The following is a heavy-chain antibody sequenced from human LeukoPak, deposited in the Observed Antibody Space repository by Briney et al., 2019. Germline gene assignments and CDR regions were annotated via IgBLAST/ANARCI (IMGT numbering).Heavy chain of an antibody. D-gene: IGHD3-22*01. Sequence: GGSLRLSCAASGFTFSDYYMSWIRQAPGKGLEWVSYISSSGSTIYYADSVKGRFTISRDNAKNSLYLQMNSLRAEDTAVYYCARDSTPLEYSSGYYPYAFDIWGQGTIVTVSS. CDR1: GFTFSDYY. J-gene: IGHJ3*02. CDR2: ISSSGSTI. CDR3: ARDSTPLEYSSGYYPYAFDI. V-gene: IGHV3-11*01.